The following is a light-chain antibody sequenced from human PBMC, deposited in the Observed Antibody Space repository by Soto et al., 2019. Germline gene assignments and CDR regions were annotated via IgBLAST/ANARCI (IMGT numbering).Light chain of an antibody. J-gene: IGKJ3*01. Sequence: DIQRTPSPSSLSASVCDRVGITCLASQDISNYLALYQQKPGKVPELLIYTASTLQSGVPSRFSGSGSGTDFTLTISSLQPEDVATYYCQKYNSAPFTFGPGTKVDIK. CDR1: QDISNY. CDR2: TAS. CDR3: QKYNSAPFT. V-gene: IGKV1-27*01.